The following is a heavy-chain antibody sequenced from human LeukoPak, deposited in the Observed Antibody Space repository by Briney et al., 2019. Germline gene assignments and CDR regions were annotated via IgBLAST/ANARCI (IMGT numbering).Heavy chain of an antibody. CDR2: ISGSGGST. CDR1: GFTFEGYA. V-gene: IGHV3-23*01. CDR3: AKDTTALRWPPLDAFDI. J-gene: IGHJ3*02. Sequence: GGSLRLSCAASGFTFEGYAMNWVRQAPGKGLEWVSAISGSGGSTYYADSVKGRFTISRDNSKNTLYLQMNSLRAEDTAVYYCAKDTTALRWPPLDAFDIWGQGTMVTVSS. D-gene: IGHD4-23*01.